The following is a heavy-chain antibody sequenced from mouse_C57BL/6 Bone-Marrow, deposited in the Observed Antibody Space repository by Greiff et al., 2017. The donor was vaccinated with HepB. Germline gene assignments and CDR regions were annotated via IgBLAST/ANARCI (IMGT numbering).Heavy chain of an antibody. CDR2: INPSTGGT. D-gene: IGHD3-3*01. V-gene: IGHV1-42*01. CDR3: ARGGDDYAMDY. J-gene: IGHJ4*01. Sequence: VQLQQSGPELVKPGASVKISCKASGYSFTGYYMNWVKQSPEKSLEWIGEINPSTGGTTYNQKFKAKATLTVDKSSSTAYMQLKSLTSEDSAVYYCARGGDDYAMDYWGQGTSVTVSS. CDR1: GYSFTGYY.